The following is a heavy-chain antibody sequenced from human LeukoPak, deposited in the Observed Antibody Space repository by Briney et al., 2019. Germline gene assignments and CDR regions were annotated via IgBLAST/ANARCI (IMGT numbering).Heavy chain of an antibody. J-gene: IGHJ4*02. Sequence: SVKVSCKASGGTFSSYAISWVRQAPGQGLEWMGGIIPIFGTANYAQKFQGRVTITADESTSTAYMELSSLRSEDTAVYYCARDRRAGTRYRYFDYWGQGTLVTVSS. CDR2: IIPIFGTA. D-gene: IGHD1-7*01. CDR3: ARDRRAGTRYRYFDY. CDR1: GGTFSSYA. V-gene: IGHV1-69*13.